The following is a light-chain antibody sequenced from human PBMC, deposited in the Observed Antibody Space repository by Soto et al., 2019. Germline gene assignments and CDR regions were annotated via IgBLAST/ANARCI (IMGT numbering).Light chain of an antibody. J-gene: IGLJ2*01. V-gene: IGLV3-21*04. CDR2: SDT. CDR3: QVWDSGSAHVL. Sequence: SSVLTQPPSVSVAPGKTARISCGGNNIGSKGVHWYQQKPGQAPVLVIYSDTDLPPVIPERFSGSNSANMATLTISRVEAGDEADYYCQVWDSGSAHVLFGGGTKLTVL. CDR1: NIGSKG.